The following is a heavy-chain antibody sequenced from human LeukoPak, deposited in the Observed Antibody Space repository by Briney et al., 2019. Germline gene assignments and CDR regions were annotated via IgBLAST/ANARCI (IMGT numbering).Heavy chain of an antibody. V-gene: IGHV4-59*01. CDR1: GGSISTYY. CDR3: ARSYDSRGYYYYGMDV. J-gene: IGHJ6*02. CDR2: IYYTGDT. D-gene: IGHD3-22*01. Sequence: SETLSLTCTVSGGSISTYYWSWIRQPPGKGLQWIGYIYYTGDTDYNPSLKSRVTISLDTSKNEFSLRLTSVTAADTAVYYCARSYDSRGYYYYGMDVWGQGTTVTVSS.